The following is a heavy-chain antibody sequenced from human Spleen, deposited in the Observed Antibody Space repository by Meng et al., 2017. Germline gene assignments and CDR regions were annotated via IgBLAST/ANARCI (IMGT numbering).Heavy chain of an antibody. J-gene: IGHJ4*02. V-gene: IGHV1-2*06. CDR2: INPYSGVA. CDR3: ARDARDGSNSNFDY. CDR1: GYTFTDYY. Sequence: QVQLVQSGAEVKKPGASVRVSCKASGYTFTDYYMHWVRQAPGQGLEWMGRINPYSGVADYTQLFQGRVTMTRDTSISTAYMELTRLRSDDTAVYYCARDARDGSNSNFDYWGQGTLVTVSS. D-gene: IGHD5-24*01.